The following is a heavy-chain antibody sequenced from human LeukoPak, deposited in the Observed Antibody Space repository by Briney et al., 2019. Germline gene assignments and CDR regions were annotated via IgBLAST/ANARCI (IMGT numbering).Heavy chain of an antibody. CDR1: GGSFSGYY. D-gene: IGHD3-22*01. Sequence: SETLPLTCAVYGGSFSGYYWSWIRQPPGKGLEWIGEINHSGSTNYNPSLKSRVTISVDTSKNQFSLKLSSVTAADTAVYYCARGFTPMRNYYDSSGSPYYFDYWGQGTLVTVSS. CDR3: ARGFTPMRNYYDSSGSPYYFDY. J-gene: IGHJ4*02. CDR2: INHSGST. V-gene: IGHV4-34*01.